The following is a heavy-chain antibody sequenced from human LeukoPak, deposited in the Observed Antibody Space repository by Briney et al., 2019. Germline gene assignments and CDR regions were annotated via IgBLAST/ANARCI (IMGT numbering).Heavy chain of an antibody. Sequence: PGGSLRLSCAASGFTFSSYAMSWVRQAPGKGLGWVSAISGSGGSTYYADSVKGRFTISRDNSKNTLYLQMNSLRAEDTAVYYCAKGDYGDYVFFDYWGQGTLVTVSS. J-gene: IGHJ4*02. CDR3: AKGDYGDYVFFDY. D-gene: IGHD4-17*01. V-gene: IGHV3-23*01. CDR1: GFTFSSYA. CDR2: ISGSGGST.